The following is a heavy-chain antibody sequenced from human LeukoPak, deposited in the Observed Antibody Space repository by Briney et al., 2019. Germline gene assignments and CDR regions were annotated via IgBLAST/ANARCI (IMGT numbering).Heavy chain of an antibody. V-gene: IGHV3-48*02. CDR2: ISSDSRII. Sequence: TGGSLRLSCAASGFTFSTYNMNWVRQAPGKGLEWVSFISSDSRIIYYADSVKGRFTVSRDNAKNSLYLQMNSLRDEGTAVYYCARNPAGIGDYWGQGTLVTVSS. CDR1: GFTFSTYN. D-gene: IGHD1-26*01. J-gene: IGHJ4*02. CDR3: ARNPAGIGDY.